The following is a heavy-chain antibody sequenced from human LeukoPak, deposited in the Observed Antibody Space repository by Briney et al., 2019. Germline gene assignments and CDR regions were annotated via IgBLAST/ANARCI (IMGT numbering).Heavy chain of an antibody. Sequence: SETLSLTCAVYGGSFSGYYWSWIRQPPGKGLEWIGEINHSGSTNYNPSLKSRVTISVDTSKNQFSLKLSSVTAADTAVYYCARKRPKAAAGRNMDVWGKGTTVTVSS. CDR1: GGSFSGYY. CDR3: ARKRPKAAAGRNMDV. V-gene: IGHV4-34*01. CDR2: INHSGST. D-gene: IGHD6-13*01. J-gene: IGHJ6*03.